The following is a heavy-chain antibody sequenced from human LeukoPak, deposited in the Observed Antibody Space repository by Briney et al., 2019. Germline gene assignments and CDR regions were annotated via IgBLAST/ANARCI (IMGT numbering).Heavy chain of an antibody. Sequence: SETLSLTCAVYGGSFSGYYWSWIRQPPGKGLEWIGEINHSGSTYYNPSLKSRVTISVDTSKNQFSLKLSSVTAADTAVYYCARGRIAVAGTGWFDPWGQGTLVTVSS. CDR1: GGSFSGYY. J-gene: IGHJ5*02. CDR3: ARGRIAVAGTGWFDP. CDR2: INHSGST. V-gene: IGHV4-34*01. D-gene: IGHD6-19*01.